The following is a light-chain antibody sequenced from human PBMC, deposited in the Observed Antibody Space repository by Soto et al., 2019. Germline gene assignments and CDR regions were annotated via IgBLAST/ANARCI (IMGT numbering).Light chain of an antibody. CDR2: GAS. CDR3: QQYDSWPRT. CDR1: QSVGSN. V-gene: IGKV3-15*01. Sequence: ETVMTQSPGTLSVSPGERDTISCRASQSVGSNLAWFQQKPGQAPRLLIYGASTRATGTPARFSGSGSGTEFTLIINSLQSEDFAVYYCQQYDSWPRTFGGGTKV. J-gene: IGKJ4*01.